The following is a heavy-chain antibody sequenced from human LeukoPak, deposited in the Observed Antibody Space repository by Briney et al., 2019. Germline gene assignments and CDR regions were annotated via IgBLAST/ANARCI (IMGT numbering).Heavy chain of an antibody. CDR3: ARGIFTGYSSSWSWGGLDY. CDR2: IDYSGST. V-gene: IGHV4-39*01. Sequence: SETLSLTCTVSGDSISSSSYYWGWIRQPPGKGLEWIATIDYSGSTYYNPSLKSRVTITIDTSKNQFSLNLSSVTAADTAVYYCARGIFTGYSSSWSWGGLDYWGQGTLVTVSS. D-gene: IGHD6-13*01. CDR1: GDSISSSSYY. J-gene: IGHJ4*02.